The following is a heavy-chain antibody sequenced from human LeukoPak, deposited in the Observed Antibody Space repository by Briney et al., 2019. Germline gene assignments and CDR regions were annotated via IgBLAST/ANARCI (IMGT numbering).Heavy chain of an antibody. Sequence: SETLSLTCTVSGGSISGYYWSWIRQPPGKGLEWIGYIYYSGTTKYNPSLKSRVTISVDTSKNQLSLKLSSVTAADTAAYYCARHRGIVAAASFDYWGQGTLVTVSS. V-gene: IGHV4-59*08. D-gene: IGHD6-13*01. J-gene: IGHJ4*02. CDR2: IYYSGTT. CDR1: GGSISGYY. CDR3: ARHRGIVAAASFDY.